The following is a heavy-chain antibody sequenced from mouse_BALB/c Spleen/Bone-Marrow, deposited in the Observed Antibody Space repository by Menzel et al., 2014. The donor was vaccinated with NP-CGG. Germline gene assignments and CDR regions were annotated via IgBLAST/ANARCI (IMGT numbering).Heavy chain of an antibody. J-gene: IGHJ2*01. D-gene: IGHD1-1*01. CDR1: GFTFSSFG. CDR2: ISSGSSTI. Sequence: EVQRVESGGGLVQPGGSRKLSCAASGFTFSSFGMHWVRQAPEKGLEWVAYISSGSSTIYYAGTVMGRFTISRDNPKNTLFLQMTSLRSEDTAMYYCARSGSSSGYFDYWGQGTTLTVSS. V-gene: IGHV5-17*02. CDR3: ARSGSSSGYFDY.